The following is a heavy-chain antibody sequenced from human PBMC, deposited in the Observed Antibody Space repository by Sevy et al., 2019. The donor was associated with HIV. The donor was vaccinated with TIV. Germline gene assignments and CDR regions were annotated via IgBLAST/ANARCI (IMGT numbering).Heavy chain of an antibody. V-gene: IGHV3-7*01. CDR3: ARDMGTDAGLAIVVVPAAYDAFDI. CDR1: GFTISSYW. Sequence: GGSLRLSCAASGFTISSYWMSWVRQAPGKGLEWVANIKQDGSEKYYVDSVKGRFTISRDNAKNSLYLQMNSLRAEDTAVYYCARDMGTDAGLAIVVVPAAYDAFDIWGQGTMVTVSS. J-gene: IGHJ3*02. D-gene: IGHD2-2*01. CDR2: IKQDGSEK.